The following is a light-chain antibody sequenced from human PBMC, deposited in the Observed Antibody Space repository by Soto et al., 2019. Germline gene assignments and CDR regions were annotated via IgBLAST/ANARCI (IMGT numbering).Light chain of an antibody. V-gene: IGLV2-14*01. CDR3: SSYTSSSTLVV. J-gene: IGLJ2*01. Sequence: QSALTQPASVSGSPGQSITISCTGTSSDGGGYNYVSWYQQHPGKAPKLMIYEVSNRPSGVSNRFSCSNSGNTASLTISGLQAEDEADYYCSSYTSSSTLVVFGGGTKLTVL. CDR2: EVS. CDR1: SSDGGGYNY.